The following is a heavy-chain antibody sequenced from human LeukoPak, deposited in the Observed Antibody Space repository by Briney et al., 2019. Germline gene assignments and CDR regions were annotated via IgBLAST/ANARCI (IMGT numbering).Heavy chain of an antibody. J-gene: IGHJ5*02. Sequence: SETLSLTCTVSGGSISSGGYYWSWIRQHPGKGLEWIGYIYYSGSTYYNPSLKSRVTISVDTSKNQFSLKLSSVTAADTAVYYCAREYSSKNWFGPWAREPWSPSPQ. V-gene: IGHV4-31*03. D-gene: IGHD6-13*01. CDR1: GGSISSGGYY. CDR2: IYYSGST. CDR3: AREYSSKNWFGP.